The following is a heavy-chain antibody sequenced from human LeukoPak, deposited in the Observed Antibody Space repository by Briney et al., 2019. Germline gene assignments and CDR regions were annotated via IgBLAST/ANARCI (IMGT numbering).Heavy chain of an antibody. CDR3: AKGDRSWNYYNFFRP. V-gene: IGHV3-43*02. D-gene: IGHD1-7*01. J-gene: IGHJ5*02. Sequence: GGSLRLSCAASGFTFNDFAMHWVRHAPGKGLEWVSLISKKGDRTYYADSVKGRFTISRDNSKTSLYLQMSSLRTEDTAIDYWAKGDRSWNYYNFFRPWGQGT. CDR1: GFTFNDFA. CDR2: ISKKGDRT.